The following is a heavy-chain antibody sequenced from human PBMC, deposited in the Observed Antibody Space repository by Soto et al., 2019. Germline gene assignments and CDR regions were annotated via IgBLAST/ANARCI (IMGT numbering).Heavy chain of an antibody. D-gene: IGHD3-3*01. CDR1: GGTFSSYA. CDR2: IIPIFGTA. CDR3: ARTMYYDFWSGYSNYYYYYGMDV. V-gene: IGHV1-69*01. J-gene: IGHJ6*02. Sequence: QVQLVQSGAEVKKPGSSVKVSCKASGGTFSSYAISWVRQAPGQGLEWMGGIIPIFGTANYAQKFQGRVTLTADESTSTAYMELSSLRSEDTAVYYCARTMYYDFWSGYSNYYYYYGMDVWGQGPTVTVSS.